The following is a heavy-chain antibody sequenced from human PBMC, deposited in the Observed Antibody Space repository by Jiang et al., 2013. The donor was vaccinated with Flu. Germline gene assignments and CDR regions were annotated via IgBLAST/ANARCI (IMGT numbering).Heavy chain of an antibody. CDR2: IYYSGST. CDR1: GGSISSYY. J-gene: IGHJ4*02. D-gene: IGHD3-9*01. CDR3: ARTAYDILTGYFTKGFDY. Sequence: LLKPSETLSLTCTASGGSISSYYWSWIRQPPGKGLEWIGYIYYSGSTNYNPSLKSRVTISVDTSKNQFSLKLSSVTAADTAVYYCARTAYDILTGYFTKGFDYWGQGTLVTVSS. V-gene: IGHV4-59*12.